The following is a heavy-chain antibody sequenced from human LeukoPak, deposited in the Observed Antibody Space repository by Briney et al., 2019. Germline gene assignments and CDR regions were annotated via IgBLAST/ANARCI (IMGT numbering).Heavy chain of an antibody. CDR2: IRYDGSNK. J-gene: IGHJ4*02. Sequence: PGGSLRLSCAASGFTFSSYGMHWVRQAPGKGLEWVAFIRYDGSNKYYADSVKGRFTISRDNSKNTLYLQMNSLRAEDTAVYYCAKDGHLGWIWFGELSHWGQGTLVTVSS. CDR3: AKDGHLGWIWFGELSH. D-gene: IGHD3-10*01. CDR1: GFTFSSYG. V-gene: IGHV3-30*02.